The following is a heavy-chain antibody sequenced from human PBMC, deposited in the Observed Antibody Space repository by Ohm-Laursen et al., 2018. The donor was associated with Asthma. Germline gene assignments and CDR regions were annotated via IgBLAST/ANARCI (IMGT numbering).Heavy chain of an antibody. CDR3: AKDHYYDSSGYYDY. D-gene: IGHD3-22*01. Sequence: SLRLSCTASGFTVSSNYMSWVRQAPGKGLEWVSLIYSGGSTYYADSVKGRFTISRDNSKNTLYLEMNSLRAEDTAVYYCAKDHYYDSSGYYDYWGQGTLVTVSS. V-gene: IGHV3-53*05. CDR1: GFTVSSNY. J-gene: IGHJ4*02. CDR2: IYSGGST.